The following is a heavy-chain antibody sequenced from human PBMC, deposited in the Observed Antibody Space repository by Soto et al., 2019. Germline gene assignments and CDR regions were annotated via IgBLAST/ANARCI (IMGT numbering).Heavy chain of an antibody. CDR3: AREQYYDSSGYPADIDY. D-gene: IGHD3-22*01. V-gene: IGHV1-18*01. J-gene: IGHJ4*02. Sequence: GASVKVSCKASGYTFTSYGISWVRQAPGQGLEWMGWISAYNGNTNYAQKLQGRVTMTTDTSTSTAYMELRSLRSDDTAVYYCAREQYYDSSGYPADIDYWGQGTLVTVSS. CDR2: ISAYNGNT. CDR1: GYTFTSYG.